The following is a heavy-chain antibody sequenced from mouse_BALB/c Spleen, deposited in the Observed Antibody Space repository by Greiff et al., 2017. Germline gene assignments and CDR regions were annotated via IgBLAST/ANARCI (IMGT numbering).Heavy chain of an antibody. V-gene: IGHV1-4*02. Sequence: VQLQESAAELARPGASVKMSCKASGYTFTSYTMHWVTQRPGQGLEWIGYINPSSGYTEYNQKFKDKTTLTADKSSSTAYMQLSSLTSEDSAVYYCARFPCYDKTAMDYWGQGTSVTVSS. CDR2: INPSSGYT. D-gene: IGHD2-10*01. CDR1: GYTFTSYT. CDR3: ARFPCYDKTAMDY. J-gene: IGHJ4*01.